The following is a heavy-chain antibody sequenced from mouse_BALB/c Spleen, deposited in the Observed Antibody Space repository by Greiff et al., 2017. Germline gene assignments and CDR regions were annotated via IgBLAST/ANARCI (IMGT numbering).Heavy chain of an antibody. Sequence: QVHVKQSGAELVKPGASVKLSCKTSGYTFTSYWIQWVKQRPGQGLGWIGEIFPGTGTTYYNEKFKGKATLTIDTSSSTAYMQLSSLTSEDSAVYFCARRRLPTDWYFDVWGAGTTVTVSS. CDR3: ARRRLPTDWYFDV. CDR1: GYTFTSYW. CDR2: IFPGTGTT. D-gene: IGHD5-1*01. J-gene: IGHJ1*01. V-gene: IGHV1S132*01.